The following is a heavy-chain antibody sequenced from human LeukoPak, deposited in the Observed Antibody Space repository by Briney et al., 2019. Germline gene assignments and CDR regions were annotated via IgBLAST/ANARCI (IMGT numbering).Heavy chain of an antibody. CDR2: IKTKTAGGTI. J-gene: IGHJ4*02. D-gene: IGHD3-22*01. V-gene: IGHV3-15*07. Sequence: GGSLRLSCAASGFTFSNAWMNWVRQAPGKGLEWVGRIKTKTAGGTIDYAAPVKGRFTISRDDSKNMLYLQMNSLKTEDTAVYFCTTDYYDSSGYVFWGQGTLLTVSS. CDR1: GFTFSNAW. CDR3: TTDYYDSSGYVF.